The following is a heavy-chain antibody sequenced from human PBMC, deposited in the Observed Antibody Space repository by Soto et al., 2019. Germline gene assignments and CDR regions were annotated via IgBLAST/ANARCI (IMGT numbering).Heavy chain of an antibody. CDR1: GGSISSGGYY. V-gene: IGHV4-31*03. D-gene: IGHD3-22*01. Sequence: SETLSLTCTVSGGSISSGGYYWSWIRQHPGKGLEWIGYIYYSGSTYYNPSLKSRVTISVDTSKNQFSLKLSSVTAADTAVYYCARDRRGSGYYILGGGDYYYGMDVWGQGTTVTVSS. CDR2: IYYSGST. J-gene: IGHJ6*02. CDR3: ARDRRGSGYYILGGGDYYYGMDV.